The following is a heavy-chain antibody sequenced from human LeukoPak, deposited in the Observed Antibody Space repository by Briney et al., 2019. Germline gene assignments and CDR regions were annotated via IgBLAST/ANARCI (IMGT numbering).Heavy chain of an antibody. CDR3: ARQGYTYADDF. CDR2: IYHSGST. CDR1: GGSVTSGGYS. V-gene: IGHV4-30-2*01. Sequence: PSETLSLTCTVSGGSVTSGGYSWTWIRQPPGKGLEGIGYIYHSGSTYYNPSLKSRLTISVDRSKNQISLKLSSVTAADTAVYFCARQGYTYADDFWGQGTLVTVSS. J-gene: IGHJ4*02. D-gene: IGHD5-18*01.